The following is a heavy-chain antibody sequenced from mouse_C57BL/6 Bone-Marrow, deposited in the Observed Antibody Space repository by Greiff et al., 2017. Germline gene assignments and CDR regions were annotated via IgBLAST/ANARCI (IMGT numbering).Heavy chain of an antibody. CDR1: GFNIKDDY. J-gene: IGHJ3*01. CDR3: TTGVYYYGSSH. V-gene: IGHV14-4*01. CDR2: IDPENGDT. D-gene: IGHD1-1*01. Sequence: VQLQQSGAELVRPGASVKLSCTASGFNIKDDYMHWVKQRPEQGLEWIGWIDPENGDTEYASKFQGKATITADTSSNTAYLQLSSLTSEDTAVYYCTTGVYYYGSSHWGQGTLVTVSA.